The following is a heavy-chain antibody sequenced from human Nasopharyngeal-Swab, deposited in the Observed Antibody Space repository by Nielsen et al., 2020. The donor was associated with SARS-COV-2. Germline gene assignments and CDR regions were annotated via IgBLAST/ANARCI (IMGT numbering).Heavy chain of an antibody. CDR1: GFTFSSYG. D-gene: IGHD2-15*01. V-gene: IGHV3-33*01. Sequence: GESLKISCAASGFTFSSYGMHWVRQAPGKGLEWVAVIWYDGNNKYYADSVKGRFTISRDNSKNTLYLQMNSLSAEDTAVYYCAREVALYGMDVWGQGTTVTVSS. J-gene: IGHJ6*02. CDR3: AREVALYGMDV. CDR2: IWYDGNNK.